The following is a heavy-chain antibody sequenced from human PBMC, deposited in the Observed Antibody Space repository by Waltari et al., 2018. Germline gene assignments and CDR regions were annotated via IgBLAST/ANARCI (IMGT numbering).Heavy chain of an antibody. CDR3: ARGALRFLEWLCPVDS. Sequence: EVQLVESGGDLVQPGGSLRLSCAASGFTFKNYAMHWVRQAPGKGLEFVSAISSNGHSTYYADSVKGRFTISRENSNSTLSLQMGSLRTGDMAVYYCARGALRFLEWLCPVDSWGQGTLVTVS. J-gene: IGHJ4*02. V-gene: IGHV3-64*07. CDR2: ISSNGHST. D-gene: IGHD3-3*01. CDR1: GFTFKNYA.